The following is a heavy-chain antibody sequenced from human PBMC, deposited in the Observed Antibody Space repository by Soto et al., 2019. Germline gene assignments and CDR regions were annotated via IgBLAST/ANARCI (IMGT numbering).Heavy chain of an antibody. CDR3: AREGGYCSGGSCYADY. D-gene: IGHD2-15*01. Sequence: QVQLVQSGAEVKKPGSSVKVSCKASGGTFSSYTISWVRQAPGQGLEWMGRIIPILGIANYAQKFQGRVTLTANKSTSTAYMELSSLRSEDPAVYYCAREGGYCSGGSCYADYWGQGTLVTVSS. J-gene: IGHJ4*02. CDR2: IIPILGIA. V-gene: IGHV1-69*08. CDR1: GGTFSSYT.